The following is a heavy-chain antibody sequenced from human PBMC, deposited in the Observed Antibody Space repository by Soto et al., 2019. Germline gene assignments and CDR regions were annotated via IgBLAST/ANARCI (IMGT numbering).Heavy chain of an antibody. CDR1: GFTFSSYA. J-gene: IGHJ6*02. Sequence: EVQLLESGGGLVQPGGSLRLSCAASGFTFSSYAMSWVRQAPGKGLEWVSGISGSGGSTYYADSVKGRFTISRDNYKNTLYLQMNSLRDEDPAVYYCAKDLKYGMDVWGQGTTVTVSS. CDR2: ISGSGGST. CDR3: AKDLKYGMDV. V-gene: IGHV3-23*01.